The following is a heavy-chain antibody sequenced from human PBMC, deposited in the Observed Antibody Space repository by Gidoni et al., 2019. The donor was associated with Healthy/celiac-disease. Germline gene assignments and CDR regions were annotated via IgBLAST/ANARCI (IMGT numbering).Heavy chain of an antibody. CDR1: GFTVSSNY. V-gene: IGHV3-53*01. D-gene: IGHD2-8*02. CDR2: IYSGGST. J-gene: IGHJ4*02. Sequence: EVQRVESGGGLIQPGGSLRLSCAASGFTVSSNYTSWVRQAPGQGLEWVSVIYSGGSTYYADSVKGRFTISRDNSKNTLYLQMNSLRAEDTAVYYCARVKKGTVDYWGQGTLVTVSS. CDR3: ARVKKGTVDY.